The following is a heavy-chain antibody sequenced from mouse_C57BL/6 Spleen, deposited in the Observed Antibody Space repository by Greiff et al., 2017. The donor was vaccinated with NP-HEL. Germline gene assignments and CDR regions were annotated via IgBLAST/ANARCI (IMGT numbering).Heavy chain of an antibody. V-gene: IGHV2-9-1*01. J-gene: IGHJ4*01. CDR3: ARHGSSPYYYAMDY. D-gene: IGHD1-1*01. CDR2: IWTGGGT. Sequence: VNVVESGPGLVAPSQSLSITCTVSGFSLTSYAISWVRQPPGKGLEWLGVIWTGGGTNYNSALKSRLSISKDNSKSQVFLKMNSLQTDDTARYYCARHGSSPYYYAMDYWGQGTSVTVSS. CDR1: GFSLTSYA.